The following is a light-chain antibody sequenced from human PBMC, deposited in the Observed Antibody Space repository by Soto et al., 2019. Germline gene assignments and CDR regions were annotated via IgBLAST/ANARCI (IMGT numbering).Light chain of an antibody. CDR2: EVS. CDR3: SSYAGSNISYV. J-gene: IGLJ1*01. V-gene: IGLV2-8*01. Sequence: QSALTQPPSASGSPGQSVTISCTGTSSDVGGYNYVSWYQQHPGKAPKLMIYEVSKRPSGVPDRFSGSKSGNTASLTVSGLQAEDEADYYCSSYAGSNISYVFATGTKLTVL. CDR1: SSDVGGYNY.